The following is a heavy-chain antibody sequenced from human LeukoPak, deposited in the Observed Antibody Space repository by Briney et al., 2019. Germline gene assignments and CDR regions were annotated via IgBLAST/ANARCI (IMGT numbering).Heavy chain of an antibody. CDR1: GSTFSSYA. J-gene: IGHJ4*02. CDR2: IKQGGSKK. Sequence: PGGSLRLSCAASGSTFSSYAMSWVRQAPGKGLEWVANIKQGGSKKSYVDSVKGRFTISRDNAKNSLYLQMNSLRAEDTAIYYCTRVGYIDEGIDYWGQGTLVTVSS. D-gene: IGHD5-24*01. CDR3: TRVGYIDEGIDY. V-gene: IGHV3-7*04.